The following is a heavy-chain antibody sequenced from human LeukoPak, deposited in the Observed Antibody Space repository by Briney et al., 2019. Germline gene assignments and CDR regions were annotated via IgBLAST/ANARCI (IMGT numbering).Heavy chain of an antibody. J-gene: IGHJ3*02. V-gene: IGHV4-34*01. D-gene: IGHD4-11*01. Sequence: SETLSLTCAVYGGSLSGYYWTWFRQSPGKGLEWIGQINHSGSTNYNPSLKSRVTISVDMSSNQFSLKLSSVTAADTAVYYCARHSIWADAFDIWGQGTMVTVSS. CDR2: INHSGST. CDR1: GGSLSGYY. CDR3: ARHSIWADAFDI.